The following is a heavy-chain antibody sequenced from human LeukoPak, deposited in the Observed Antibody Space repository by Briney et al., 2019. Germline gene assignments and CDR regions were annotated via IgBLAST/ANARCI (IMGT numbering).Heavy chain of an antibody. CDR3: ASLRDYSNHYCFDY. J-gene: IGHJ4*02. CDR2: ISAYNGNT. D-gene: IGHD4-11*01. CDR1: GYTFTSYG. V-gene: IGHV1-18*01. Sequence: ASVKVSCKASGYTFTSYGISWVRQAPGQGLEWMGWISAYNGNTNYAQKLQGRVTMTTDTSTSTAYMELRSLRSDDTAVYYCASLRDYSNHYCFDYWGQGTLVTVSS.